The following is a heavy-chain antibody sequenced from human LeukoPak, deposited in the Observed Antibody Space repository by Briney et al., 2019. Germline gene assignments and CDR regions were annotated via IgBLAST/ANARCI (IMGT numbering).Heavy chain of an antibody. CDR2: IYHSGST. Sequence: PSETLSLTCAVPGGSISSGGYSWSWIRQPPGKGLEWIGYIYHSGSTYYNPSLKSRVTISVDRSKNQFSLKLSSVTAPDTAVYYCARALDSGYDLNYWGQGTLVTVSS. CDR3: ARALDSGYDLNY. CDR1: GGSISSGGYS. V-gene: IGHV4-30-2*01. J-gene: IGHJ4*02. D-gene: IGHD5-12*01.